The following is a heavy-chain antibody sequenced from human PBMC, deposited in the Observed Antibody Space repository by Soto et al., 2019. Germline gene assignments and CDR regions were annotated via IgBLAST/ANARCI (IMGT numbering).Heavy chain of an antibody. CDR1: GGSLSSSSYY. J-gene: IGHJ4*02. CDR3: ATLPVWGSGKS. V-gene: IGHV4-39*01. CDR2: IYYSGST. Sequence: QLQLQESGPGLVKPSETLSLTCTVSGGSLSSSSYYWGWIRQPPGKGLEWIGSIYYSGSTYYNPSHKIRVSITVDTSKNPIPLSLTSVTAADTAVYYCATLPVWGSGKSRGQGTQVTVSS. D-gene: IGHD3-10*01.